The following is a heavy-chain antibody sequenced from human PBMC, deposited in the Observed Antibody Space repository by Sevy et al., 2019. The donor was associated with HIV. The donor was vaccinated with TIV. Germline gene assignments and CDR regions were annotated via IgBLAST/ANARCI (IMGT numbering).Heavy chain of an antibody. CDR1: GFTFSSYS. V-gene: IGHV3-21*01. Sequence: GGSLRLSCAASGFTFSSYSMNWVRQAPGKGLEWVSSISSSSSYIYYADSVKGRFTISRDNAKNSLYLQMNSLRAEDTAVYYCAGGPGVERPYYFDSWGQGTLVTVSS. CDR2: ISSSSSYI. J-gene: IGHJ4*02. D-gene: IGHD1-1*01. CDR3: AGGPGVERPYYFDS.